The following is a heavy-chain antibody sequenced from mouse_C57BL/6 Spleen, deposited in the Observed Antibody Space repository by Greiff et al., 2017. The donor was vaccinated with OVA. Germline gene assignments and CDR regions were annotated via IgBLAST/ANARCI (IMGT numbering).Heavy chain of an antibody. CDR1: GYTFTGYW. J-gene: IGHJ2*01. Sequence: VQLQQSGAELMKPGASVKLSCKATGYTFTGYWIEWVKQRPGHGLEWIGEILPGSGSTNDNEKFKGKATFTADTSSNTAYMQLSSLTTEDSAIYYCATNFYWGQGTTLTVSS. V-gene: IGHV1-9*01. CDR2: ILPGSGST. CDR3: ATNFY.